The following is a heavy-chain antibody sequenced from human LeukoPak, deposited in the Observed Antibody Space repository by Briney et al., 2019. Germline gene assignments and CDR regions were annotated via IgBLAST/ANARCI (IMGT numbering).Heavy chain of an antibody. J-gene: IGHJ3*02. Sequence: ASVKVSCKASGGTFSSYAISWVRQAPGQGLEWMGGIIPIFGTANYAQKFQGRVTITADESTSTAYMELSSLRSEDTAVYYCARGTLRGYYDRNDAFDIWGQGTMVTVSS. CDR3: ARGTLRGYYDRNDAFDI. D-gene: IGHD3-22*01. V-gene: IGHV1-69*13. CDR2: IIPIFGTA. CDR1: GGTFSSYA.